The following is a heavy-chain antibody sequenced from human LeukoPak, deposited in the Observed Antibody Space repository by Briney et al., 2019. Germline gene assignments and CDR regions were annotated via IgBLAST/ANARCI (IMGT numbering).Heavy chain of an antibody. V-gene: IGHV3-21*01. CDR1: GFIFSNYN. J-gene: IGHJ4*02. Sequence: RAGGSLRLSCAASGFIFSNYNMNWVRQAPGKGLEWVSSISSSSNYIYYADSVKGRFTISRDNAKNSLYLQMNSLRAEDSAVYYCARDKYSSSSGGFDYWGQGTLVTVSS. CDR3: ARDKYSSSSGGFDY. CDR2: ISSSSNYI. D-gene: IGHD6-6*01.